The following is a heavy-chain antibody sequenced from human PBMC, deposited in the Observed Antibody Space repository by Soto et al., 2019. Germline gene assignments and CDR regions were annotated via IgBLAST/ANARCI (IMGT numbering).Heavy chain of an antibody. D-gene: IGHD5-18*01. Sequence: ASVKVSCKASGYTFSSYYMHWVRQAPGQRLEWMGWINAGNGNTKYSQKFQGRVTITRDTSVSTAYMELSSLRSEDTAVYYCARDEHSYGYRPHDYWGQGTLVTVSS. J-gene: IGHJ4*02. CDR2: INAGNGNT. V-gene: IGHV1-3*01. CDR1: GYTFSSYY. CDR3: ARDEHSYGYRPHDY.